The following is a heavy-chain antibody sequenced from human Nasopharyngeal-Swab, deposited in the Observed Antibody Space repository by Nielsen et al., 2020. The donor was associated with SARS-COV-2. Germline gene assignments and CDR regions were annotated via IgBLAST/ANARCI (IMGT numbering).Heavy chain of an antibody. V-gene: IGHV3-74*01. CDR1: GFTFSNYR. J-gene: IGHJ6*03. CDR2: INGDGSSL. D-gene: IGHD3-10*02. Sequence: GESLKISCAASGFTFSNYRMHWVRQAPGKGLVWVSRINGDGSSLNYADFVKGRFTISTDNAKSTLYLQMNSLRAEDTALYYCAKDMSPNTYYYYMDVWGKGTTVTVSS. CDR3: AKDMSPNTYYYYMDV.